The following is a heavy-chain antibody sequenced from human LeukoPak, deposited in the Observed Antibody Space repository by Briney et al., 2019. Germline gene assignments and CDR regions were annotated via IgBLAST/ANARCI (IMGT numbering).Heavy chain of an antibody. Sequence: GGSLRLSCAASEFTFSDYYMSRIRQAPGKGLEWVSYISSSGSTIYYADSVKGRFTISRDNTKNSLYLQMNSLRAEDTAVYYCARDIRTMVRGVTVPYYYYTMDVWGQGTTVTVSS. D-gene: IGHD3-10*01. CDR1: EFTFSDYY. CDR3: ARDIRTMVRGVTVPYYYYTMDV. V-gene: IGHV3-11*01. CDR2: ISSSGSTI. J-gene: IGHJ6*02.